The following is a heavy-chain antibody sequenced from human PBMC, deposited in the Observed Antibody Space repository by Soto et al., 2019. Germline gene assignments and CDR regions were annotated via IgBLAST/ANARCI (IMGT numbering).Heavy chain of an antibody. D-gene: IGHD1-20*01. CDR1: GYTLTELS. CDR2: FDPEDGET. J-gene: IGHJ3*02. V-gene: IGHV1-24*01. CDR3: ANSATARYSWNDNDAFDI. Sequence: ASVNVSCKASGYTLTELSMHWVRQAPGKGLEWMGGFDPEDGETIYAQKFQGRVTMTEDTSTDTAYMELSSLRSEDTAVYYCANSATARYSWNDNDAFDIWGQGTMVTV.